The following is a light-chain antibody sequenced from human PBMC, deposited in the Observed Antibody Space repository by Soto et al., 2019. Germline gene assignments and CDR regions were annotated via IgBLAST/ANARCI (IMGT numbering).Light chain of an antibody. CDR1: QSVSSS. J-gene: IGKJ1*01. CDR2: GAS. V-gene: IGKV3-20*01. Sequence: EIVMTQSPSTLSVSQGERATLSCRASQSVSSSLAWYQQKPGKAPRLLIYGASNMATGIPDRFSGSGSGTDFTLTISRLEPEDFAVYYCQQYGSSGTFGQGTKVDIK. CDR3: QQYGSSGT.